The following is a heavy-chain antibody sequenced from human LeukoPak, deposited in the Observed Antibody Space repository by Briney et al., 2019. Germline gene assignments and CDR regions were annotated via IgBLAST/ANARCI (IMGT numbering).Heavy chain of an antibody. V-gene: IGHV3-7*03. D-gene: IGHD5-18*01. CDR1: GFAFSYSW. J-gene: IGHJ4*02. Sequence: GGSLRLSCAASGFAFSYSWMTWVRQAPGKGLEWVANMNGDGSNIYYVDSVRGRFTISRDNAKNSLYLQMSSLRAEDTAVYYCARDPGYGAVDYWGQGTLITVSS. CDR3: ARDPGYGAVDY. CDR2: MNGDGSNI.